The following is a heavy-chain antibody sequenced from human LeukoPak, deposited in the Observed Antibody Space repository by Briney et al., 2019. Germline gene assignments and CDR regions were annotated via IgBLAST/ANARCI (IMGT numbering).Heavy chain of an antibody. CDR2: ISSSGSTI. D-gene: IGHD6-13*01. CDR3: ARAHSSSWYREYFQH. CDR1: GFTFSSYS. V-gene: IGHV3-48*04. J-gene: IGHJ1*01. Sequence: GGSLRLSCAASGFTFSSYSMNWIRQAPGKGLEWVSYISSSGSTIYYADSVKGRFTISRDNAKNSLYLQMNSLRAEDTAVYYCARAHSSSWYREYFQHWGQGTLVTVSS.